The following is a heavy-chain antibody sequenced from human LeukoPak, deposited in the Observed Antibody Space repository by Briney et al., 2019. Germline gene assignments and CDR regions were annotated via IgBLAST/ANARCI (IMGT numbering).Heavy chain of an antibody. J-gene: IGHJ5*02. CDR3: ASSPRSTRRPFDP. CDR2: IYYSGST. D-gene: IGHD2-15*01. CDR1: GGSISSSSYY. Sequence: PSETLSLTCTVSGGSISSSSYYWGWIRQPPGKGLEWIGSIYYSGSTYYNPSLKSRVTISVDTSKNQFSLKLSSVTAADTAVYYCASSPRSTRRPFDPWGQGTLVTVSS. V-gene: IGHV4-39*07.